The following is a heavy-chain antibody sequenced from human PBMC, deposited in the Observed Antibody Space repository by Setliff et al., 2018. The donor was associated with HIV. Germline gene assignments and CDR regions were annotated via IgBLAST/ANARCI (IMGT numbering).Heavy chain of an antibody. J-gene: IGHJ2*01. CDR3: ARGPAEWQIVVVPAAHWYFDL. CDR1: GGSFSGYY. D-gene: IGHD2-2*01. CDR2: INHSGST. Sequence: SETLSLTCAVYGGSFSGYYWNWIRQSPGKGLEWIGEINHSGSTNYNPSLKSRITISVDTSKKQFSLKLNSVPAADTAVYYCARGPAEWQIVVVPAAHWYFDLWGRGTLVTVSS. V-gene: IGHV4-34*01.